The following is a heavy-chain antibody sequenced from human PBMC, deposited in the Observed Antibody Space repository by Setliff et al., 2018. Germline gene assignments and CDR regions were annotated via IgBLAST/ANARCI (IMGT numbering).Heavy chain of an antibody. CDR3: ARMSGFQYIDV. D-gene: IGHD3-3*01. Sequence: SETLSLTCTVSGDSISSRPFYWGWFRQPAGKELEWIGQIYTSWSTIYNPSLKSRVTILLETSKNQFSLTLTSVTAEDTAVYYCARMSGFQYIDVWDKGTTVTVSS. CDR1: GDSISSRPFY. J-gene: IGHJ6*03. CDR2: IYTSWST. V-gene: IGHV4-61*09.